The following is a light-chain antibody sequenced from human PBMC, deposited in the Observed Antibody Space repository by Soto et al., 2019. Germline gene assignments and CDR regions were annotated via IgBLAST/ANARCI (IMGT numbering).Light chain of an antibody. CDR1: QTVSGSY. J-gene: IGKJ1*01. CDR2: GAS. V-gene: IGKV3-20*01. CDR3: QQYNNWLSWT. Sequence: TVLTQSPCTLALSTGERATLSCRASQTVSGSYVAWYQQKPGQTPRLLIYGASSRATGIPDRFSGSGSGTEFTLTISSLQSEDFAVYYCQQYNNWLSWTFGQGTKVDI.